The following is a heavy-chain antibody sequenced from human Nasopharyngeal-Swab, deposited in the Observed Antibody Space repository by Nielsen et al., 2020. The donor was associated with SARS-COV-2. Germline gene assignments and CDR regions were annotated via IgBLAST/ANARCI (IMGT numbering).Heavy chain of an antibody. CDR3: AKGQIVVVPAAIRDDAFDI. D-gene: IGHD2-2*02. CDR2: ISWNSGRP. CDR1: EFTFDDYA. Sequence: GGSLRLSCAASEFTFDDYAMHWVRQAPGKGLEWVSGISWNSGRPGYAASVKGRFTTSRDNAKNSLYLQMNSLRAEDTALYYCAKGQIVVVPAAIRDDAFDIWGQGTMVTVSS. J-gene: IGHJ3*02. V-gene: IGHV3-9*01.